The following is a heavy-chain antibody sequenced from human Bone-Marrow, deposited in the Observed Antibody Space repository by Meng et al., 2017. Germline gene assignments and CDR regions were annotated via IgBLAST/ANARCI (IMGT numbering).Heavy chain of an antibody. J-gene: IGHJ4*02. CDR3: ANAPYSSSWYGGGDEVY. D-gene: IGHD6-13*01. CDR1: GFTFSSYA. CDR2: ISGSGGST. V-gene: IGHV3-23*01. Sequence: SLKISCAASGFTFSSYAISWVRQAPGKGLEWVSAISGSGGSTYYADSVKGRFTISRDNSKNTLYLQMNSLRAEDTAVYYWANAPYSSSWYGGGDEVYWGQGTLVTVSS.